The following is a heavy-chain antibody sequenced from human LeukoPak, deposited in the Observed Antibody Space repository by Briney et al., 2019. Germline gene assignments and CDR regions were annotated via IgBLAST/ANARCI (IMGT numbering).Heavy chain of an antibody. Sequence: PGESLKISCKGSGYSFTSYWIGWVRQMPGKGLEWMGIIYPGDSDTRYSPSFQGQVTISADKSISTAYLQWSSLKASDTAMYYCARQGGRWELLFYFDYWGQGTLVTVSS. D-gene: IGHD1-26*01. CDR1: GYSFTSYW. J-gene: IGHJ4*02. V-gene: IGHV5-51*01. CDR3: ARQGGRWELLFYFDY. CDR2: IYPGDSDT.